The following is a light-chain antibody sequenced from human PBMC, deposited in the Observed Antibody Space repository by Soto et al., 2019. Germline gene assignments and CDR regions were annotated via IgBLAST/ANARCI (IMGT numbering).Light chain of an antibody. J-gene: IGKJ1*01. CDR1: QTVSKNY. Sequence: EIVLTQSPGTLSLSPGERATLSCRASQTVSKNYLAWYQHKPGQPPRLLISDASDRATGVPDRFSGSGSGTDFTLTISSLEPEDSAVYYCQQCATEPLTFGQGTKVEIK. V-gene: IGKV3-20*01. CDR3: QQCATEPLT. CDR2: DAS.